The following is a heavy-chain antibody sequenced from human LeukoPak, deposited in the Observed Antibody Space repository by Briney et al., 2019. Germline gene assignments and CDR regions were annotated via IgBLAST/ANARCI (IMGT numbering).Heavy chain of an antibody. V-gene: IGHV1-2*05. D-gene: IGHD3-3*01. CDR3: ARGPRITIFGVVMANDAFDI. CDR1: GYTFSSYY. J-gene: IGHJ3*02. CDR2: IIPSDGFT. Sequence: ASVKVSCKASGYTFSSYYVHWVRQAPGQGLEWMGMIIPSDGFTSYAQKFQGRVTMTRDTSSSTAYMELSRLRFDDTVVYYCARGPRITIFGVVMANDAFDIWGQGTMVTVSS.